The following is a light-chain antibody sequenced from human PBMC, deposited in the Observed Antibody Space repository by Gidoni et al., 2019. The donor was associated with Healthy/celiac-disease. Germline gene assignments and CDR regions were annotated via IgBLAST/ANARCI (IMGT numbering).Light chain of an antibody. CDR3: QQYYSYPPT. CDR1: QAISSS. V-gene: IGKV1-8*01. Sequence: AIRMTQSPSSFSASAGDRVTITCRASQAISSSLAWYQQKPGKAPKLLFYAASTLQSGVPSRFSGSGSGTDFTLTISCLQSEDFATYYCQQYYSYPPTFGPGTTVDVK. J-gene: IGKJ3*01. CDR2: AAS.